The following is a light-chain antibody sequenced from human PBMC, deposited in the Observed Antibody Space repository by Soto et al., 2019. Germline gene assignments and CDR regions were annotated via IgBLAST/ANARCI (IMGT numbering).Light chain of an antibody. CDR1: SSDIGAYNY. CDR3: SSYTGGNTYWI. V-gene: IGLV2-14*01. J-gene: IGLJ3*02. Sequence: QSVLTQPASVSGSPGQSITISCTGTSSDIGAYNYVSWYQQHPGKAPKVIIFEVSNRPSGVSNRFSGSKSGNTASLTISGLQPEDEADYHCSSYTGGNTYWIFGGGTKLTVL. CDR2: EVS.